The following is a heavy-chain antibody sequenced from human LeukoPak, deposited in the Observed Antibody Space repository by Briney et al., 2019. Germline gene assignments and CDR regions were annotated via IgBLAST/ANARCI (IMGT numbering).Heavy chain of an antibody. CDR3: AKDYYGSGSYRHFDY. D-gene: IGHD3-10*01. V-gene: IGHV3-43*02. J-gene: IGHJ4*02. CDR1: GFTFDDYA. CDR2: ISGDGGST. Sequence: PGGSLRLSCAASGFTFDDYAMHWVRQAPGKGPEWVSLISGDGGSTYYADSVKGRFTISRDNSKNTLYLQMNSLRAEDTAVYYCAKDYYGSGSYRHFDYWGQGTLVTVSS.